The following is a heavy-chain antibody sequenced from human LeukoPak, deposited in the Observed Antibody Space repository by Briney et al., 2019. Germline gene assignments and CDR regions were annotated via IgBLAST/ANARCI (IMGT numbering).Heavy chain of an antibody. CDR3: ARDLPEDYYMDV. Sequence: ASVKVSYKASGYTFTGYYMHWVRQAPGQGLEWMGWINPNSGGTNYAQKFQGRVTMTRDTSISTAYMELSRLRSDDTAVYYCARDLPEDYYMDVWGKGTTVTVSS. V-gene: IGHV1-2*02. J-gene: IGHJ6*03. CDR1: GYTFTGYY. CDR2: INPNSGGT.